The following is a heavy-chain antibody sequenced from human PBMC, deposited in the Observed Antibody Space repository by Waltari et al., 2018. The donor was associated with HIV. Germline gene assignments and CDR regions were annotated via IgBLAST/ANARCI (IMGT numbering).Heavy chain of an antibody. D-gene: IGHD2-2*02. V-gene: IGHV4-34*01. Sequence: QVQLQQWGAGLLKPSETLSLTCAVYGGSFSGSYWSWIRQPPGKGLEWIVEINHSGSTNYNPSLKSRVTISVDTSKNQFSLNLSSVTAADTAVYYCARGGNCSSTSCHRVFDYWGQGTLVTVSS. CDR1: GGSFSGSY. J-gene: IGHJ4*02. CDR3: ARGGNCSSTSCHRVFDY. CDR2: INHSGST.